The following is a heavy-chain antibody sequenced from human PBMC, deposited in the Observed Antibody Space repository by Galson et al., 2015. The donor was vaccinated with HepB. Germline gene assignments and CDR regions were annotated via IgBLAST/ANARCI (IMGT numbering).Heavy chain of an antibody. Sequence: SLRLSCAASGFIFSSYSMNWVRQAPGKGLEWVSSISSSSSYIYYADSVKGRFTISRDNAKNSLSLQMNSLRAEGTAVYYCAAYAQSYYYYGMDVWGQGTTVTVSS. J-gene: IGHJ6*02. CDR1: GFIFSSYS. CDR2: ISSSSSYI. V-gene: IGHV3-21*01. D-gene: IGHD3-16*01. CDR3: AAYAQSYYYYGMDV.